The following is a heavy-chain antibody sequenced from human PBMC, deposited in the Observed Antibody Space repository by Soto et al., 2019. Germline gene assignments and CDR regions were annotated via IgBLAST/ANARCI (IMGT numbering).Heavy chain of an antibody. CDR3: ARDLRYAFDY. V-gene: IGHV3-48*01. D-gene: IGHD3-9*01. J-gene: IGHJ4*02. Sequence: EVQLVESGGGLVQPGGSLRLSCAASGFIFTSYSMNWVRQAPGKGLEWLSYIRIDSNHIGYADSVRGRFTISSDIAKNSLYLQMNSLRAEDTAVYYCARDLRYAFDYWGQGTLVSVSS. CDR1: GFIFTSYS. CDR2: IRIDSNHI.